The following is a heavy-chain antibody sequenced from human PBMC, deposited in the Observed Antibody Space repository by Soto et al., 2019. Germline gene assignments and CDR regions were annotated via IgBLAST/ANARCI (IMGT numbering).Heavy chain of an antibody. CDR1: GSTFSNDW. CDR2: INSDGSST. V-gene: IGHV3-74*01. CDR3: ARDRSYSLDV. Sequence: PWGSLRLSCAVSGSTFSNDWMHWVRQAPGKGLVWVSHINSDGSSTNYADFVNGRFTIARDNAKNTVYLQMNSLRAEDTAVYYCARDRSYSLDVWGQGTTVTVSS. J-gene: IGHJ6*02.